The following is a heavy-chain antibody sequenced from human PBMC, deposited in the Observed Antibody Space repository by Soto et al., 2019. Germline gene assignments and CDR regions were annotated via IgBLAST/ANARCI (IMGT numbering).Heavy chain of an antibody. CDR3: AKDVGSSWFFDY. CDR1: GFTFSSYA. J-gene: IGHJ4*02. CDR2: ISGSGGST. Sequence: GGSLRLSCAASGFTFSSYAMSWVRQAPGKGLEWVSAISGSGGSTYYADSVKGRFTISRDNSKNTLYLQMNSVRAEDTDVYYCAKDVGSSWFFDYWGQGTLVTVSS. D-gene: IGHD6-13*01. V-gene: IGHV3-23*01.